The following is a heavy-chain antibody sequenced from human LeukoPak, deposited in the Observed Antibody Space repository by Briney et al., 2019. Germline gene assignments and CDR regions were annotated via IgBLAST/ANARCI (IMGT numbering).Heavy chain of an antibody. CDR2: IYTSGST. CDR1: GGSISSYY. Sequence: SETLSLTCTVSGGSISSYYWSWIRQPAGKGLEWIGRIYTSGSTNYNPSLKSRVTMSVDTSKNQFSLKLSSVTAADTAVYYCARGGIKTYGSGSYFWLDPWGQGTLVTVSS. V-gene: IGHV4-4*07. J-gene: IGHJ5*02. CDR3: ARGGIKTYGSGSYFWLDP. D-gene: IGHD3-10*01.